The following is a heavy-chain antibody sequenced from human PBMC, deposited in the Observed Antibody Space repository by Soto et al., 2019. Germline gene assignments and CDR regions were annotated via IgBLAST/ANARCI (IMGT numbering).Heavy chain of an antibody. CDR3: ARELLWFGESSYYYGMDV. CDR1: GFTFSSYS. CDR2: ISSSSSTI. D-gene: IGHD3-10*01. V-gene: IGHV3-48*02. J-gene: IGHJ6*02. Sequence: GGSLRLSCAASGFTFSSYSMNWVRQAPGKGLEWVSYISSSSSTIYYADSVKGRFTISRDNAKNSLYLQMNSLRDEDTAVYYCARELLWFGESSYYYGMDVWGQGTTVTVSS.